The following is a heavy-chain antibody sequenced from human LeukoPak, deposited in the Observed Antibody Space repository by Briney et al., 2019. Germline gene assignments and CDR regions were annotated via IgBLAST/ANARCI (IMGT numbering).Heavy chain of an antibody. CDR2: IYPGDSDT. V-gene: IGHV5-51*01. J-gene: IGHJ5*02. D-gene: IGHD3-9*01. CDR1: GYSFTSYW. CDR3: ARQGGLSKYDILNWFDP. Sequence: GESLEISCKGSGYSFTSYWIGWVRQRPGKGLEWMGIIYPGDSDTRYSPSFQGQVTISADKSISTAYLQWSSVKASDTAMYYCARQGGLSKYDILNWFDPWGQGTLVSVSS.